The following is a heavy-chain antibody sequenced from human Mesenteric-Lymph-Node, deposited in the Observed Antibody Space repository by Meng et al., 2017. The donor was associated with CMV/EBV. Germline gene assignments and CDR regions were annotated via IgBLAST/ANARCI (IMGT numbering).Heavy chain of an antibody. Sequence: GESLKISCAASGFTFSSYAMSWVRQAPGKGLEWVSLVSGSGGSTYYADSVKGRFTISRDNAKNSLYLQMNSLRAEDTAVYYCARVPDTGAFDIWGQGTMVTVSS. CDR3: ARVPDTGAFDI. J-gene: IGHJ3*02. CDR1: GFTFSSYA. V-gene: IGHV3-23*01. CDR2: VSGSGGST. D-gene: IGHD3-10*01.